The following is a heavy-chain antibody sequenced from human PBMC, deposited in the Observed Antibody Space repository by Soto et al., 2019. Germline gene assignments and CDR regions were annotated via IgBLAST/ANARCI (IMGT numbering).Heavy chain of an antibody. CDR1: GYTFTSYA. D-gene: IGHD1-26*01. CDR3: ARSGSHVGDPYPKRDIDE. Sequence: SLQVSFKASGYTFTSYAMHWVRQAPGQRLECMGWINAGNGNTKYSQKFQGRVTITRDTSASTAYMELSSLRSEDTAVYYCARSGSHVGDPYPKRDIDEWGQGNLITVYS. CDR2: INAGNGNT. J-gene: IGHJ4*02. V-gene: IGHV1-3*01.